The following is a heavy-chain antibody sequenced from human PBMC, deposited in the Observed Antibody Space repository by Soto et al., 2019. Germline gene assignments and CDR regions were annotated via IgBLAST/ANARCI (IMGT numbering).Heavy chain of an antibody. J-gene: IGHJ4*02. CDR3: AKDARPDGYWDFDY. D-gene: IGHD5-12*01. CDR1: GFTFSTYT. V-gene: IGHV3-23*01. Sequence: GGSLRLSCAASGFTFSTYTMNWVRKAPGKGLEWVSAIIGSNGQTYYADSVKGRFTISRDTSKKTLYLQMNSLRVEDTAVYYCAKDARPDGYWDFDYWGQGTPVTVS. CDR2: IIGSNGQT.